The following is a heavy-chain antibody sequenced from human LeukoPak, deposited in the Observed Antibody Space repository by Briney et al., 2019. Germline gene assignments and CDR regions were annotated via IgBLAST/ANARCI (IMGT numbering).Heavy chain of an antibody. J-gene: IGHJ6*02. V-gene: IGHV3-15*01. CDR1: GSTFSNAW. CDR2: IKSKTDGGTT. D-gene: IGHD3-3*01. CDR3: TTDGQYYDFWSGYYHYGMDV. Sequence: GGSLRLSCAASGSTFSNAWMSWVRQAPGKGLEWVGRIKSKTDGGTTDYAAPVKGRFTISRDDSKNTLYLQMNSLKTEDTAVYYCTTDGQYYDFWSGYYHYGMDVWGQGTTVTVSS.